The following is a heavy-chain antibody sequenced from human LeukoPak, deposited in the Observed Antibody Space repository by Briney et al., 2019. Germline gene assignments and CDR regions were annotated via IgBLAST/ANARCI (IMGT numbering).Heavy chain of an antibody. CDR2: ISYDGSDK. Sequence: GGSLRLSCAASEFTFSNFGMHWVRQAPGKGLEWVAVISYDGSDKYYADSVKGRFTISRDNSKNTLYLQMNSLRAEDTAVYYCARAPTVLVGYCSSSSCQADYWGQGTLVTVSS. V-gene: IGHV3-30*03. J-gene: IGHJ4*02. CDR3: ARAPTVLVGYCSSSSCQADY. CDR1: EFTFSNFG. D-gene: IGHD2-2*01.